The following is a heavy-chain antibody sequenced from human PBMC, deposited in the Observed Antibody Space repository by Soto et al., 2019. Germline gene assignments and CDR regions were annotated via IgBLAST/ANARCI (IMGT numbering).Heavy chain of an antibody. V-gene: IGHV4-31*03. Sequence: QVQLQESGPGLVKPSQTLSLTCTVSGGSISSGGYYWSWIRQHPGKGLEWIGYIYYSGSTSYNPSLNSGVTISVDTSKNQFSLKLSSVTAADTAVYYCARVFGGMRVAFDIWGQGTMVTVSS. CDR2: IYYSGST. J-gene: IGHJ3*02. CDR1: GGSISSGGYY. CDR3: ARVFGGMRVAFDI. D-gene: IGHD3-16*01.